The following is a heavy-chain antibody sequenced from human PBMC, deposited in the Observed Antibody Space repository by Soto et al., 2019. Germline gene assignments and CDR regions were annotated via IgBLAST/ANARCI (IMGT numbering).Heavy chain of an antibody. CDR1: GFTFSSYS. V-gene: IGHV3-21*01. Sequence: EVQLVESGGGLVKPGGSLRLSCAASGFTFSSYSMNWVRQAPGKGLEWVSSISSSSSYIYYADSVKGRFTISRDNAKNSLYLQMNSLRAEDTAVYYCASHAIVTPHYGMDVWGQGTTVTVSS. CDR3: ASHAIVTPHYGMDV. D-gene: IGHD2-15*01. J-gene: IGHJ6*02. CDR2: ISSSSSYI.